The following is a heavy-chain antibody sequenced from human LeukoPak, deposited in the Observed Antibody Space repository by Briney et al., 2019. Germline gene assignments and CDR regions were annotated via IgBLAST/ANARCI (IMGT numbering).Heavy chain of an antibody. D-gene: IGHD3/OR15-3a*01. CDR1: GYTFTSYD. CDR2: MNPNSGNT. V-gene: IGHV1-8*03. J-gene: IGHJ4*02. Sequence: ASVKVSCKASGYTFTSYDINWVRQATGQGLEWMGWMNPNSGNTGYAQKFQGRVTITRNTSISTAYMELSSLRSEDTAVYYCARGLKNGLRNDYWGQGTLVTVSS. CDR3: ARGLKNGLRNDY.